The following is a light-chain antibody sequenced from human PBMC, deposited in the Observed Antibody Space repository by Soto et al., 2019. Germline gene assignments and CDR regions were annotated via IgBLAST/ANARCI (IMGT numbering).Light chain of an antibody. V-gene: IGKV1-39*01. CDR2: AAS. CDR1: QSISSY. CDR3: QQSYSTPRDLT. Sequence: DIQMTQSPSSLSASVGDRVNITCRASQSISSYLNWYQQKPGKAPKLLIYAASSLQSGVPSRFSGSGSGTDFTLTISSLQPEDFATYYCQQSYSTPRDLTFGGGTKVEIK. J-gene: IGKJ4*01.